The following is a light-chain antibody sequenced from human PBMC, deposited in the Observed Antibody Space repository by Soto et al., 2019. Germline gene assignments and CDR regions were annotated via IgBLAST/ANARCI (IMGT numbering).Light chain of an antibody. Sequence: QSALTQPPSASGSPGQSVTISCTGTSSDVGGYNYVSWYQQHPGKAPKLMIYEVTKRPSGVPDRFSGSKSASTASLTISGLQAEDEADYFCCSYAGTVAYVFGTGTKVTVL. V-gene: IGLV2-8*01. CDR2: EVT. CDR1: SSDVGGYNY. CDR3: CSYAGTVAYV. J-gene: IGLJ1*01.